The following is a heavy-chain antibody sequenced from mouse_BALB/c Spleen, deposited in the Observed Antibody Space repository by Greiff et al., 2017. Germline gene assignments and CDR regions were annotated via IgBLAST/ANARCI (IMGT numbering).Heavy chain of an antibody. CDR2: INPSNGRT. Sequence: QVQLQQPGAELVKPGASVKLSCKASGYTFTSYWMHWVKQRPGQGLEWIGEINPSNGRTNYNEKFKSKATLTVDKSSSTAYMQLSSLTSEDSAVYYCARSEGNPYYAMDDWGQGTSVTVSS. CDR3: ARSEGNPYYAMDD. CDR1: GYTFTSYW. J-gene: IGHJ4*01. D-gene: IGHD2-1*01. V-gene: IGHV1S81*02.